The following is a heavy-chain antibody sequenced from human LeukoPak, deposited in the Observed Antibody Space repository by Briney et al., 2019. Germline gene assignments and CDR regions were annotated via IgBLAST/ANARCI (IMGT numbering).Heavy chain of an antibody. CDR3: ARDDYGGDWDYFDY. J-gene: IGHJ4*02. CDR2: IIPIFGTA. V-gene: IGHV1-69*13. D-gene: IGHD4-23*01. Sequence: SVKVSCKASGGTFSSYAISWVRQAPGQGLEWMGGIIPIFGTANYAQKFQGRVTITADESTSTAYMELSSLRSEDTAVYYCARDDYGGDWDYFDYWGQGTLVTVSS. CDR1: GGTFSSYA.